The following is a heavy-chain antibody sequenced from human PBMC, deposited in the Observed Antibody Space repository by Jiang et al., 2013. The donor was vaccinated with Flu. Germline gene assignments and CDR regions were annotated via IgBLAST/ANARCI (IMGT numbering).Heavy chain of an antibody. V-gene: IGHV4-30-4*01. CDR3: ARDQVYYGSGTYSHGMDV. D-gene: IGHD3-10*01. Sequence: GSGLVKPSQTLSLTCTVSGGSVSSGDYYWSWIRQPPGKGLEWIGYIHYSGSAYYKSSLKSRVTISVDTSKNQLSLKLSSVTAADTAVYYCARDQVYYGSGTYSHGMDVWGQGTTVTVSS. CDR2: IHYSGSA. J-gene: IGHJ6*02. CDR1: GGSVSSGDYY.